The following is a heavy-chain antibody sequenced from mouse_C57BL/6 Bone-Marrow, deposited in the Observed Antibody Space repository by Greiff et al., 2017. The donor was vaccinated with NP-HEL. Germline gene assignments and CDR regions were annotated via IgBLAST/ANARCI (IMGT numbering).Heavy chain of an antibody. CDR3: ARDSNWDIDY. J-gene: IGHJ2*01. Sequence: EVQVVESGPGLVKPSQSLSLTCSVTGYSITSGYYWNWIRQFPGNKLEWMGYISYDGSNNYNPSLKNRISITRDTSKNQFFLKLNSVTTEDTATYYCARDSNWDIDYWGQGTTLTVSS. CDR2: ISYDGSN. D-gene: IGHD4-1*01. CDR1: GYSITSGYY. V-gene: IGHV3-6*01.